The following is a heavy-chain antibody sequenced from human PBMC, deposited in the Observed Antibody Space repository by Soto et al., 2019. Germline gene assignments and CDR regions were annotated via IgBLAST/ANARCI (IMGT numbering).Heavy chain of an antibody. V-gene: IGHV1-69*02. Sequence: QVQLVQSGAEVKKPGSSVKVSCKASGGTFSSYTISWVRQAPGQGLEWMGRIIPILGIANYAQKFQGRVPITADKSTGTAYMELSSLRSEDTAVYYCARPYSGYDSLRAGHDAFDIWGQGTMVTVSS. CDR1: GGTFSSYT. CDR3: ARPYSGYDSLRAGHDAFDI. CDR2: IIPILGIA. J-gene: IGHJ3*02. D-gene: IGHD5-12*01.